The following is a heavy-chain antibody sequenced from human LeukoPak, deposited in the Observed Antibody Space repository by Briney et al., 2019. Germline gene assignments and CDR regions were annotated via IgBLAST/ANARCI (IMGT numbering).Heavy chain of an antibody. D-gene: IGHD3-10*01. Sequence: PGGSLRLSCAASGFTFDDYAMHWVQQAPGKGLEWVSGISWNSGSIGYADSVKGRFTISRDNAKNSLYLQMNSLRAEDMALYYCAKALGYKAVSDAFDIWGQGTMVTVSS. CDR2: ISWNSGSI. CDR3: AKALGYKAVSDAFDI. J-gene: IGHJ3*02. V-gene: IGHV3-9*03. CDR1: GFTFDDYA.